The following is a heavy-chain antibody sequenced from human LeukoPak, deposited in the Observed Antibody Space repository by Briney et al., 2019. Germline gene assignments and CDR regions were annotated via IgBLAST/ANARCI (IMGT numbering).Heavy chain of an antibody. CDR2: INWNGGST. J-gene: IGHJ6*04. CDR3: AELGITVIGGV. Sequence: PGGSLRLSCAASGFTFDDYGMSWVRQAPGKGLEWVSGINWNGGSTGYADSVKGRFTISRDNAKNSLYLQMNSLRAEDTAVYYCAELGITVIGGVWGKGTTVTISS. CDR1: GFTFDDYG. D-gene: IGHD3-10*02. V-gene: IGHV3-20*04.